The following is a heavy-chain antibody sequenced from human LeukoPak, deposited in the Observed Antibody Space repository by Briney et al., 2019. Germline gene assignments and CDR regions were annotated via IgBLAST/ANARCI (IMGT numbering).Heavy chain of an antibody. Sequence: GGSLRLSGAVPGSTFNNYAMGWVRQAQGKGLEWISGISNSGANAYYADSVKGRFTISRDNAKNTLYLQMSSLRADDTAVYYCVSASTWHFFDYWGQGTLVTVSS. V-gene: IGHV3-23*01. CDR2: ISNSGANA. CDR1: GSTFNNYA. J-gene: IGHJ4*02. CDR3: VSASTWHFFDY.